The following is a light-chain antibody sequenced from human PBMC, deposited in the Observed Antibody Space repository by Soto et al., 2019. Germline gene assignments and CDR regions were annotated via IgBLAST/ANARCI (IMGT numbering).Light chain of an antibody. V-gene: IGKV1-33*01. Sequence: DLQMTQSPSSLSASVGDRVTITCQASQDISNYLNWYQQKPGKAPKLLIYDASNLETGVPSRFNGSGSGTDFTFTISSLQPEDFATYYCQQYDNHPPLTFGGGTKVEIK. CDR2: DAS. J-gene: IGKJ4*01. CDR3: QQYDNHPPLT. CDR1: QDISNY.